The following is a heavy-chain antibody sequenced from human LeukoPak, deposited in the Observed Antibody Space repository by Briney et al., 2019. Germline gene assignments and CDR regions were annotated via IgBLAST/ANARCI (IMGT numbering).Heavy chain of an antibody. D-gene: IGHD2-2*01. V-gene: IGHV3-49*05. CDR1: GFTFGDYA. CDR2: TRSKAYGGTT. Sequence: KPGRSLRLPCTASGFTFGDYAMSWFRQAPGKGLEWVGFTRSKAYGGTTEYAASVKGRFTISRDDSKSIAYLQMNSLKTEDTAVYYCTRAYTQLGFDPWGQGTLVTVSS. J-gene: IGHJ5*02. CDR3: TRAYTQLGFDP.